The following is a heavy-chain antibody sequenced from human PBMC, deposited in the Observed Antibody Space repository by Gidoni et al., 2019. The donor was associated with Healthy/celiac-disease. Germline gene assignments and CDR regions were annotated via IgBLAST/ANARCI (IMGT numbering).Heavy chain of an antibody. D-gene: IGHD2-2*01. V-gene: IGHV1-18*01. CDR3: ARYCSSTSCSHYYYYGMDV. Sequence: QLVQSGAEVKKPATSVKVCCMASGYTFTSYRIRWVRQAPGQGLERMGWISAYTGNTNDAQKLQGRVTMTTDTATSTAYMELRSRRSDDTAVYDCARYCSSTSCSHYYYYGMDVWGQGTMVTVSS. CDR2: ISAYTGNT. J-gene: IGHJ6*02. CDR1: GYTFTSYR.